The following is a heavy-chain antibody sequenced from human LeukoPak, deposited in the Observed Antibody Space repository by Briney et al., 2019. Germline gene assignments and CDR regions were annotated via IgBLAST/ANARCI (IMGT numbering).Heavy chain of an antibody. CDR2: INTGNGNT. CDR3: ARESQGRYCSGGSCYDSYYYGMDV. CDR1: GYTFTSYA. V-gene: IGHV1-3*04. Sequence: ASVKVSCKASGYTFTSYAMHWVRQAPGQRLECMGWINTGNGNTKYSQKFQGRVTITRDTSASTAYMELSSLRSEDTAVYYCARESQGRYCSGGSCYDSYYYGMDVWGQGTTVTVSS. J-gene: IGHJ6*02. D-gene: IGHD2-15*01.